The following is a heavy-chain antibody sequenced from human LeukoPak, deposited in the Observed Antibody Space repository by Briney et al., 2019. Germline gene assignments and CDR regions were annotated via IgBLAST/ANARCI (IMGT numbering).Heavy chain of an antibody. Sequence: LGESLKISCKGSGYTFTSYWIGWVRQMPGKGLEWMGIIYPGDSDTRYNSSFQGQVTISADKSISTAYLQWSSLKASDTAMYYCARLPLGAAAGTSDMDVWGQGTTVTVSS. V-gene: IGHV5-51*01. CDR2: IYPGDSDT. D-gene: IGHD6-13*01. J-gene: IGHJ6*02. CDR1: GYTFTSYW. CDR3: ARLPLGAAAGTSDMDV.